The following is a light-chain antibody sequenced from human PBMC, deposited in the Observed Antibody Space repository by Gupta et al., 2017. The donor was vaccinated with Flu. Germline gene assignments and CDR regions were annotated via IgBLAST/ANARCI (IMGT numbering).Light chain of an antibody. CDR3: QQRSSRPMYT. CDR1: QSIRSY. CDR2: DAS. Sequence: ATLCLSPGERATLSCRASQSIRSYIAWYQNKPVQAPRLLMYDASHRDAGITGRFSGSGSGKDVTLTISSREPEDFAVYYCQQRSSRPMYTFGQGTELEIK. V-gene: IGKV3-11*01. J-gene: IGKJ2*01.